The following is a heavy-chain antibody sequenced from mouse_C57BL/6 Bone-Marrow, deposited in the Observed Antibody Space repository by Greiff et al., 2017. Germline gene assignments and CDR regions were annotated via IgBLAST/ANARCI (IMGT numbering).Heavy chain of an antibody. CDR1: GYTFTDYY. J-gene: IGHJ3*01. Sequence: VHVKQSGPVLVKPGASVKMSCKASGYTFTDYYMNWVKQSHGKSLEWIGVINPYNGGTSYNQKFKGKATLTVDKSSSTAYMELNSLTSEDSAVYYCARSPLYYGSSGWFAYWGQGTLVTVSA. D-gene: IGHD1-1*01. CDR2: INPYNGGT. CDR3: ARSPLYYGSSGWFAY. V-gene: IGHV1-19*01.